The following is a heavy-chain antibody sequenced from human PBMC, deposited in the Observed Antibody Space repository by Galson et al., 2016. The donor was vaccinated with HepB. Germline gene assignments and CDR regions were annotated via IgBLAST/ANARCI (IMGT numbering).Heavy chain of an antibody. D-gene: IGHD1-26*01. J-gene: IGHJ4*02. CDR1: GGSISSSNW. Sequence: SETLSLTCAVSGGSISSSNWWSWVRLPPGKGLEWIGEIYPRGSTNYNPSLKSRVTISVDKSTNQFSLKLSSVTAADTAIYYCAREALAANCYVDYWGQGTLVTVSS. CDR3: AREALAANCYVDY. CDR2: IYPRGST. V-gene: IGHV4-4*02.